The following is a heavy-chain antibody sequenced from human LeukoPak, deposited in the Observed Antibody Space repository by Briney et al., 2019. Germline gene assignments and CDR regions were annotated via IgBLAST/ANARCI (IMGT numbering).Heavy chain of an antibody. CDR3: AKTGEMATSLDY. CDR1: GFTFSSYG. CDR2: ISYDGSNK. J-gene: IGHJ4*02. D-gene: IGHD5-24*01. Sequence: PGGSLRLSCAASGFTFSSYGMHWVRQAPGKGLEWVAVISYDGSNKYYADSVKGRFTISRDNSKNTLYPQMNSLRAEDTAVYYCAKTGEMATSLDYWGQGTLVTVSS. V-gene: IGHV3-30*18.